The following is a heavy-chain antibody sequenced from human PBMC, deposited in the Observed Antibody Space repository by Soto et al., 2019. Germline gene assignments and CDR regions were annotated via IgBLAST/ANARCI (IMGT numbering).Heavy chain of an antibody. CDR1: GDTVSSNSVA. J-gene: IGHJ6*02. CDR2: TYYRSRWYS. Sequence: SQTLSLTCVGSGDTVSSNSVAWNWVRQSPSRGLEWLGRTYYRSRWYSDYAVSVRSRIDINADTSKNQVSLQLNSVTPEDTAVYYCARSEEDSDYYYYGMDVSGPGTTVTV. CDR3: ARSEEDSDYYYYGMDV. D-gene: IGHD2-15*01. V-gene: IGHV6-1*01.